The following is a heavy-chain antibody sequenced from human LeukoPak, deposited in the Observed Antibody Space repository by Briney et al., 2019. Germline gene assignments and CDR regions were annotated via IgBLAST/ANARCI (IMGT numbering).Heavy chain of an antibody. CDR2: ISGSGGST. CDR1: GFTFSSYW. D-gene: IGHD5/OR15-5a*01. CDR3: ARDHHSAVSIDI. V-gene: IGHV3-23*01. J-gene: IGHJ4*02. Sequence: GGSLRLSCAASGFTFSSYWMSWVRQAPGKGLEWVSGLEWVSGISGSGGSTYYADSVKGRFTISRDNAKNTLYLQMNSLRAEDTAVYYCARDHHSAVSIDIWGQGTLVTVSS.